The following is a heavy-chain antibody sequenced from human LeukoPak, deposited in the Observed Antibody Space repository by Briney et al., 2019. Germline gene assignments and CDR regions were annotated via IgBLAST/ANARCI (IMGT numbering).Heavy chain of an antibody. V-gene: IGHV3-7*01. CDR3: ARDDTVTTRVGFID. D-gene: IGHD4-17*01. CDR1: GFTFSSYW. Sequence: GGSLGLSCAASGFTFSSYWMSWVRQAPGKGLEWVANIKQDGSEKYYVDSVKGRFTISRDNAKNSLYLQMNSLRAEDTAVYYCARDDTVTTRVGFIDWGQGTLVTVSS. J-gene: IGHJ4*02. CDR2: IKQDGSEK.